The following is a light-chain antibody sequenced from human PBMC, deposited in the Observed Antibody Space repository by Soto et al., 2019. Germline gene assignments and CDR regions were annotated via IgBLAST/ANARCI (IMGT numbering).Light chain of an antibody. CDR2: GAS. J-gene: IGKJ5*01. CDR1: QSVRRN. Sequence: EIVMTQSPATLSVSPGERATLSCRASQSVRRNIAWYQQKPGQAPRLIIYGASTRATGIPARFSGSGSGTEFTLTISSLHSEDFAVYYCQQYNNGPPITFGQGTRLEIK. V-gene: IGKV3-15*01. CDR3: QQYNNGPPIT.